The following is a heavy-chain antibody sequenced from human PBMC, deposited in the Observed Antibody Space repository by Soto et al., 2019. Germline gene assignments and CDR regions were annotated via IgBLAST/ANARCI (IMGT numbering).Heavy chain of an antibody. CDR1: GGSISSGGYY. CDR3: AREDYYDSSGYYD. D-gene: IGHD3-22*01. V-gene: IGHV4-31*03. CDR2: IYYSGST. Sequence: SETLSLTCTVSGGSISSGGYYWSWIRQHPGKGLEWIGYIYYSGSTYYNPSLKSRVTISVDTSKNQFSLKLSSVTAADTAVYYCAREDYYDSSGYYDWGQGTLVTVSS. J-gene: IGHJ4*02.